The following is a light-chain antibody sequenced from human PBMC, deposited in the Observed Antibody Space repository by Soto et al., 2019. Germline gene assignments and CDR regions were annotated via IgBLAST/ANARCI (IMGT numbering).Light chain of an antibody. J-gene: IGLJ1*01. V-gene: IGLV2-14*01. CDR2: EVS. CDR3: YSYRGYYTRV. Sequence: SALTQPAAVSGSPGKSITISWTGTSSDVGGYNFVSWYQQHPGRAPKLLIYEVSRRPSGVSNRFSGSKSGDTASLTISGLQAEDEADYYCYSYRGYYTRVFGTGTKVTVL. CDR1: SSDVGGYNF.